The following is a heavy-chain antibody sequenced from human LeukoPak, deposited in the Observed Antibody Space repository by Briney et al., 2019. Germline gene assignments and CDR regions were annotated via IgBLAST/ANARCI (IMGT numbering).Heavy chain of an antibody. V-gene: IGHV3-13*01. Sequence: GGPLRLSCAASGFTFSSYDMHWVRQATGKGLEWVSAIGTAGDTYYPGSVKGRFTISRENAKHSLYLQMNSLRAGDTAVYYCARAAAGTLAFDIWGQGTMVTVSS. CDR1: GFTFSSYD. CDR2: IGTAGDT. J-gene: IGHJ3*02. D-gene: IGHD6-13*01. CDR3: ARAAAGTLAFDI.